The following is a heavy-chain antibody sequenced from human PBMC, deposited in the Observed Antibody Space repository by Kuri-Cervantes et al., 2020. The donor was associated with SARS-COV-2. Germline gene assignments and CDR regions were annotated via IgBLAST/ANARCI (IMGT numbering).Heavy chain of an antibody. CDR3: AREEGGELGEAFDY. J-gene: IGHJ4*02. D-gene: IGHD7-27*01. CDR1: GFTFSSYA. CDR2: IDSSSYYI. V-gene: IGHV3-21*01. Sequence: GASLKISCAASGFTFSSYAMRWVRQAPGKGLEWVASIDSSSYYIYHADSVKGRLTISRDNAKTSLYLQMNSLKPEDTAVYYCAREEGGELGEAFDYWGQGALVTVSS.